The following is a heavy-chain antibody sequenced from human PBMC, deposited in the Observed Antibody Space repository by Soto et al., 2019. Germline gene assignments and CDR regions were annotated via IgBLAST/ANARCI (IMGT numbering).Heavy chain of an antibody. CDR2: ISTNGITT. CDR3: VKDITSWYYFDY. Sequence: PGGSLRLSCLASGLTFSNHALHWVRQAPGKGLEYVSGISTNGITTYYADSVKGRFIISRDNSKNTLSLQMNSLRRDDTAVYYCVKDITSWYYFDYWGPGTLVTVSS. J-gene: IGHJ4*02. V-gene: IGHV3-64D*06. CDR1: GLTFSNHA. D-gene: IGHD2-2*01.